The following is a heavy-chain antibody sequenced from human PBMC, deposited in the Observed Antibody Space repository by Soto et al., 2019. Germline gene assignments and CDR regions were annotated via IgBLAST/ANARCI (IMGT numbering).Heavy chain of an antibody. V-gene: IGHV1-2*02. D-gene: IGHD2-15*01. CDR3: ARGDIVVVVAATWSFDY. CDR2: INPNSGGT. J-gene: IGHJ4*02. CDR1: GYTFTGYY. Sequence: QVQLVQSGAEVKKPGASVKVSCKASGYTFTGYYMHWVRQAPGQGLEWMGWINPNSGGTNYAQKFQGRVTMTRDTSISTAYMELSRLRSDDTAVYYCARGDIVVVVAATWSFDYWGQGTPVTVSS.